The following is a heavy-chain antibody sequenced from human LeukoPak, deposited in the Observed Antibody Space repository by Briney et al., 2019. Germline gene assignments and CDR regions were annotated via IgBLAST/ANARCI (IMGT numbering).Heavy chain of an antibody. CDR1: GYTFTSYD. D-gene: IGHD2-15*01. V-gene: IGHV1-8*01. CDR2: MNPNSGNT. Sequence: ASVKVSCKASGYTFTSYDINWVRQATGQGLEWMGWMNPNSGNTGYAQKFQGRVTMTRNTSISTAYMELSSLRSEDTAVYYCATDYCSGGSCYWKGYNFDYWGQGTLVTVSS. J-gene: IGHJ4*02. CDR3: ATDYCSGGSCYWKGYNFDY.